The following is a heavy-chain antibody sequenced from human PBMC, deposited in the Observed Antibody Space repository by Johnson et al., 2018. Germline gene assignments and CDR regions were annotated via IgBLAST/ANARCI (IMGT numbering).Heavy chain of an antibody. D-gene: IGHD3-3*01. CDR1: GFSFSHYD. CDR3: ARVAEGFWNYLYSYHYYYMDV. Sequence: VQLQESGGGLVQSGGSLRLSCAASGFSFSHYDMSWVRQAPGKGLEWVSSISQSGATTYYADSVKGRFTISRDNSKNPLFLQMNSLRAEDTAVYYCARVAEGFWNYLYSYHYYYMDVWGKGTTVTVSS. J-gene: IGHJ6*03. V-gene: IGHV3-23*01. CDR2: ISQSGATT.